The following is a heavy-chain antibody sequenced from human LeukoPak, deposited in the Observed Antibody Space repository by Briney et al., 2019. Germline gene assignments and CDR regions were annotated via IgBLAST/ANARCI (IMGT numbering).Heavy chain of an antibody. CDR2: ISGSGGST. CDR3: ARDQAPYSGYDGMDV. Sequence: PGGSLRLSCAASGFTFSSYAMSWVRQAPGKGLEWVSAISGSGGSTYYADPVKGRFTISRDNSKNTLYLQMNSLRAEDTAVYYCARDQAPYSGYDGMDVWGQGTTVTVSS. CDR1: GFTFSSYA. J-gene: IGHJ6*02. V-gene: IGHV3-23*01. D-gene: IGHD5-12*01.